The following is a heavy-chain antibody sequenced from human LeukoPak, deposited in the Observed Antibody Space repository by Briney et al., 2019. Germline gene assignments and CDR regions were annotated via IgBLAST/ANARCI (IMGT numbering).Heavy chain of an antibody. CDR2: IRVDGSTE. CDR1: GFTFSGYA. J-gene: IGHJ3*02. D-gene: IGHD1-26*01. Sequence: PGGSLRLSCAASGFTFSGYAMTWVRQAPGKGLEGVATIRVDGSTEYPVDSMKGRFTISRDNAKNSLHLQMNSLRAEDTAVYYCATYSGPDKWDASDMWGQGTLVTVSS. CDR3: ATYSGPDKWDASDM. V-gene: IGHV3-7*01.